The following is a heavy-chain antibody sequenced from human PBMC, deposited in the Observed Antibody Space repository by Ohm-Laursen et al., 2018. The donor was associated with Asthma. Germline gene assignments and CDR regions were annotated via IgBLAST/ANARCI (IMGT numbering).Heavy chain of an antibody. J-gene: IGHJ4*02. Sequence: SDTLSLTCTVSGGSINSGTYYWSWIRQHPGKGLEWIGYIFYRGSTYYNPSLKSRVTISVDTSKNQFSLKLRSVTAADTAVYYCARNYDSSGYYLGLGYWGQGTLVTVSS. CDR1: GGSINSGTYY. V-gene: IGHV4-31*03. D-gene: IGHD3-22*01. CDR2: IFYRGST. CDR3: ARNYDSSGYYLGLGY.